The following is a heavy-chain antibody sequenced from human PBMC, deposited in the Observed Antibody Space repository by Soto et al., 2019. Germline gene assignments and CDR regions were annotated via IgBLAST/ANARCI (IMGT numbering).Heavy chain of an antibody. CDR1: GFTFSSYE. CDR2: ISSSGNTI. J-gene: IGHJ4*02. CDR3: ARGSRGSDKYYFDY. D-gene: IGHD5-12*01. V-gene: IGHV3-48*03. Sequence: GGSLRLSCAASGFTFSSYEMNWVRQAPGKGLEWVSYISSSGNTIHYADSVKGRFTISRDNAKNSLYLQMNSLRAEDTAIYYCARGSRGSDKYYFDYWGQGTLVTVSS.